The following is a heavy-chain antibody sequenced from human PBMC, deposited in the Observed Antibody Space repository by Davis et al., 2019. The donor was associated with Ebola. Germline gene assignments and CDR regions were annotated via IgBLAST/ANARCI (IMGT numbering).Heavy chain of an antibody. D-gene: IGHD3-16*01. CDR3: ARDLRSSLYYFVY. CDR1: GYTFTSYG. J-gene: IGHJ4*02. Sequence: ASVKVSCKASGYTFTSYGISWVRQAPGQGLEWMGWISAYNGNTNYAQKFQGRVTMTRDTSISTAYMELSRLRSDDTAVYYCARDLRSSLYYFVYWGQGTLVTVSS. V-gene: IGHV1-18*01. CDR2: ISAYNGNT.